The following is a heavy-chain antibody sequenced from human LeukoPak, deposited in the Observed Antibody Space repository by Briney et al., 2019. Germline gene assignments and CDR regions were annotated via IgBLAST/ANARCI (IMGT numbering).Heavy chain of an antibody. Sequence: GGSLRLSCTASGFTFSNFWMAWVRQAPGKVLEWVANIKPDGSIHFYGDYVKGRFTISRDNSKNTLYLQMNSLRAEDTAVYFFFKQKTAYDILTGYEYWGQGTLVTVSS. D-gene: IGHD3-9*01. CDR3: FKQKTAYDILTGYEY. CDR1: GFTFSNFW. CDR2: IKPDGSIH. J-gene: IGHJ4*02. V-gene: IGHV3-7*01.